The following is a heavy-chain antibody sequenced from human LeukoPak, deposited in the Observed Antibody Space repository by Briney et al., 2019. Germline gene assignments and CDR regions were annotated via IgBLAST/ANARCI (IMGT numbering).Heavy chain of an antibody. CDR1: GFTFSSYA. V-gene: IGHV3-23*01. J-gene: IGHJ4*02. Sequence: GGSLRLSCAASGFTFSSYAMSWVRQDPGKGLEWVSAISARGGSTYYADSVKGRFSISRDNSKNTLYLQMNSLRAEDTAVYYCAKDYYYDSSGYYSGLDDYWGQGTLVTVSS. CDR2: ISARGGST. CDR3: AKDYYYDSSGYYSGLDDY. D-gene: IGHD3-22*01.